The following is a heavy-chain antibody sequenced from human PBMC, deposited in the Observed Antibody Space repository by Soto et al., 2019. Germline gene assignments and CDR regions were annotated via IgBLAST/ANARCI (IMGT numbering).Heavy chain of an antibody. CDR3: ARSYYYDSSGYYKALDY. J-gene: IGHJ4*02. CDR2: IIPIFGTA. D-gene: IGHD3-22*01. Sequence: ASVKVSCKASGGTFSSYAISWVRQAPGQGLEWMGGIIPIFGTAKYAQKFQGRVTITADEYTSTAYMELRSLRSEDTAVYYCARSYYYDSSGYYKALDYWGQGTLVTVSS. V-gene: IGHV1-69*13. CDR1: GGTFSSYA.